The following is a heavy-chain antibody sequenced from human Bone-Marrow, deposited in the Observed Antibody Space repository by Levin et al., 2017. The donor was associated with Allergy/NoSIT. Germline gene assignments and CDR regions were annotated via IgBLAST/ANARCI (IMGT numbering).Heavy chain of an antibody. CDR3: ARVGTYYMESGGSGPSDFDY. CDR1: GFIFSSYR. J-gene: IGHJ4*02. Sequence: PGGSLRLSCAASGFIFSSYRMSWVRQAPGKGLEWVANIKQDGSDREYVDSVKGRFTIYRDNAKKSVYLQMNSLRVEDTAVYYCARVGTYYMESGGSGPSDFDYWGQGTLVTVSS. CDR2: IKQDGSDR. V-gene: IGHV3-7*01. D-gene: IGHD2-21*01.